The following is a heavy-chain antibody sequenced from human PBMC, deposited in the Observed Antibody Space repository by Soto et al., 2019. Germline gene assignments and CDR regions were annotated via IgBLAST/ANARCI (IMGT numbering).Heavy chain of an antibody. CDR2: IIPIFGTA. CDR1: GGTFSSYA. CDR3: ARGSGGSSYYYYGMDV. V-gene: IGHV1-69*13. Sequence: SVKVSCKASGGTFSSYAINWVRQAPGQGLEWMGGIIPIFGTANYAQKFQGRVTITADESTSTAYMELSSLRSEDTAVYYCARGSGGSSYYYYGMDVLGQGTTVTVSS. J-gene: IGHJ6*02. D-gene: IGHD2-15*01.